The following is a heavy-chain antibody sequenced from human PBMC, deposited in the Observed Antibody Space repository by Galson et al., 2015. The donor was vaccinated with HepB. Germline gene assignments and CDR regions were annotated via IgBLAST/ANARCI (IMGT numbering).Heavy chain of an antibody. D-gene: IGHD2-2*01. V-gene: IGHV5-51*03. CDR2: IYPGDSDT. J-gene: IGHJ6*02. CDR3: ARSRSGYQLLNPYYYYGMDV. Sequence: QSGAEVKKPGESLKISCKGSGYSFTSYWIGWVRQMPGKGLEWMGIIYPGDSDTRYSPSFQGQVTISADKSISTAYLQWSSLKASDTAMYYCARSRSGYQLLNPYYYYGMDVWGQGTTVTVSS. CDR1: GYSFTSYW.